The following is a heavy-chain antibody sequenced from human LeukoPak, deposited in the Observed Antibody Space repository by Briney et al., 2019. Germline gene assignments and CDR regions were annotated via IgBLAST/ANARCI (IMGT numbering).Heavy chain of an antibody. Sequence: GGSLRLSCADSRISDYMIWVRQAPGTGLEWVSVIYTGDNTYYANSVKGRFTISRDNSQRMLYLQMNSLRAEDTSVYYCASSTSTPGGFDFWGQGTLVTVSS. J-gene: IGHJ4*02. CDR2: IYTGDNT. D-gene: IGHD2-2*01. V-gene: IGHV3-66*01. CDR3: ASSTSTPGGFDF. CDR1: RISDY.